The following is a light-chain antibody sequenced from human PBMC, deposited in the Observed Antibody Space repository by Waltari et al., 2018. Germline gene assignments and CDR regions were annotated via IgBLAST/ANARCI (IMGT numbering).Light chain of an antibody. Sequence: QLVLTQSPSASASLGASVRPTCTLTSGHISNIIARHKQQPAKGPRHVMKVNSDGSHSKGDEIPDRFSGSGSGAEHYLTISSVQSEDEAYYYCQTGGHGTWVFGGGTKLTVL. V-gene: IGLV4-69*01. CDR2: VNSDGSH. CDR3: QTGGHGTWV. CDR1: SGHISNI. J-gene: IGLJ3*02.